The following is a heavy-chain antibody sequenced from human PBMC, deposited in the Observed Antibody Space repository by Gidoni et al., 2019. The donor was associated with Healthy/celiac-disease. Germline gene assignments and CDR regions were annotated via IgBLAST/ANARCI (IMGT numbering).Heavy chain of an antibody. V-gene: IGHV1-2*02. CDR3: ARGGRDGYKGPIDY. CDR2: INPNSGST. CDR1: GYTFTGYY. Sequence: QVQLVQSGAEVKKPGASVKVSCKASGYTFTGYYMHWVRQAPGQGLEWMGWINPNSGSTNYAQKFQGRVTMTRDTSISTAYMELSRLRSDDTAVYYCARGGRDGYKGPIDYWGQGTLVTVSS. D-gene: IGHD5-12*01. J-gene: IGHJ4*02.